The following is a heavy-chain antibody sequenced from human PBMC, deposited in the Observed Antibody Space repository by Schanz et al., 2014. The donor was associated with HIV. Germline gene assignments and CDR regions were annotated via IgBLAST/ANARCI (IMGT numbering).Heavy chain of an antibody. CDR3: ARVVGGGFDY. D-gene: IGHD2-15*01. Sequence: EVKPLESGGGLIQPGGSLRLSCAASGFTVSNNYMSWVRQAPGKGLEWVSVIYSGGSTNYADSVKGRFTISRDNSKNTLYLHMNSLRAEDTAVYYCARVVGGGFDYWGQGTLVTVSS. J-gene: IGHJ4*02. CDR2: IYSGGST. V-gene: IGHV3-53*01. CDR1: GFTVSNNY.